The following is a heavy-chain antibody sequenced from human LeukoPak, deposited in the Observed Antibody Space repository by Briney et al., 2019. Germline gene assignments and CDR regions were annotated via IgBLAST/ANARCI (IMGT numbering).Heavy chain of an antibody. D-gene: IGHD3-22*01. CDR1: GFTFSSNA. V-gene: IGHV3-23*01. CDR2: ISGSGGST. Sequence: GGSLRLSCAASGFTFSSNAMNWVRQAPGKGLEWVSGISGSGGSTYSADSVKGRFTISRDNSKKTVYLQMNSLRAEDTAVYYCARSKPGYYDSSGYYLNYWGQGTLVTVSS. J-gene: IGHJ4*02. CDR3: ARSKPGYYDSSGYYLNY.